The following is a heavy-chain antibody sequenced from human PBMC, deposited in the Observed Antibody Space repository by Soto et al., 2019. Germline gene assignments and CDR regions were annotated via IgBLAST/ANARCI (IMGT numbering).Heavy chain of an antibody. CDR2: IYSSGST. D-gene: IGHD3-22*01. V-gene: IGHV4-4*07. CDR3: ARAITSYDSSGYSL. Sequence: QVQLQESGPGLVKPSETLSLTCTVSGGSISNFYWSWIRQPAGKGLEWIGRIYSSGSTSFNPSLKSRVTMSVDTSRNQFSLKLSSVTAADTAVYYCARAITSYDSSGYSLWGQGTLVTVSS. CDR1: GGSISNFY. J-gene: IGHJ4*02.